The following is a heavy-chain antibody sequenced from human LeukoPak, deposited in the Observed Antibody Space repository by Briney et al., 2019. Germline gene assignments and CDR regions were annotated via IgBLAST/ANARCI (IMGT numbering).Heavy chain of an antibody. D-gene: IGHD2-15*01. CDR1: GGTFSSYA. V-gene: IGHV1-69*04. Sequence: SVKVSCKASGGTFSSYAISWVRQAPGQGLEWMGRIIPILGIANYAQKFQGRVTITADKSTSTAYMELSSLRSEDTAVYYCARHIERYCSGGSCYRGGMDVWGQGTTVTVSS. J-gene: IGHJ6*02. CDR2: IIPILGIA. CDR3: ARHIERYCSGGSCYRGGMDV.